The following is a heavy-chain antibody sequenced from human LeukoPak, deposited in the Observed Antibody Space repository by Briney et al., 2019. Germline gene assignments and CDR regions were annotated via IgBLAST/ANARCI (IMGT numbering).Heavy chain of an antibody. V-gene: IGHV3-21*01. Sequence: KPGGSLRLSCAASGFTFSSYSMNWVRQAPGKGLEWVSSISRSSSSYIYYADSVKGRFTISRDNAKNSLYLQMNSLRAEDTAVYYCARDSSPGGGRSWKTNHWGQGTLVTVSS. CDR3: ARDSSPGGGRSWKTNH. CDR2: ISRSSSSYI. J-gene: IGHJ5*02. D-gene: IGHD1-1*01. CDR1: GFTFSSYS.